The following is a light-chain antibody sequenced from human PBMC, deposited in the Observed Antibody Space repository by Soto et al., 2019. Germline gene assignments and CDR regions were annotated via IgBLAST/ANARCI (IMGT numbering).Light chain of an antibody. V-gene: IGLV1-44*01. CDR2: TDT. CDR1: SSNIGKNT. Sequence: QSVLTQPPSASGTPGQRVTISCSGSSSNIGKNTVNWYQQVPGTAPKLLIYTDTQRPSGVPDRFSGSKSGTSASLAISGLQSEDEADYYCAGWDDSLNGVVFGGGTKLTVL. CDR3: AGWDDSLNGVV. J-gene: IGLJ3*02.